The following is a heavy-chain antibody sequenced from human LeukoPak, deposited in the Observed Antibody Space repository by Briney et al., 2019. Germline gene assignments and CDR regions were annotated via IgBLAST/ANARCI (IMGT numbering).Heavy chain of an antibody. CDR3: ARGLVAMLRGVMGY. Sequence: GGSLRLSCAASGFTFSTYWMTWVRQAPGKGLEWVANIKQDGSEKTYVDSVRGRFTISRDNVKNSLYLQMNSLRAEDTAIYYCARGLVAMLRGVMGYWGQGTLVTVSS. CDR2: IKQDGSEK. D-gene: IGHD3-10*01. CDR1: GFTFSTYW. J-gene: IGHJ4*02. V-gene: IGHV3-7*01.